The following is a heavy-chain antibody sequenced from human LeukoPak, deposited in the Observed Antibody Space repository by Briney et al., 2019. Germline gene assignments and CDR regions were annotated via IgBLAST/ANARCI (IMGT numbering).Heavy chain of an antibody. V-gene: IGHV6-1*01. CDR1: GDSVSSNSVA. Sequence: SQTLSLTCAISGDSVSSNSVAWNWIRQSPSRGLEWLGRTYYRSKWYSDYAVSVKSQMIINPDTSNNRFSLQLKSVTPEDTAVYYCARDGGWFDPWGQGTLVTVSS. J-gene: IGHJ5*02. D-gene: IGHD3-16*01. CDR2: TYYRSKWYS. CDR3: ARDGGWFDP.